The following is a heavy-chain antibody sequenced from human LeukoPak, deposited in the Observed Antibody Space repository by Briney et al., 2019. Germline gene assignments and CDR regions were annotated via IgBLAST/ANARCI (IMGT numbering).Heavy chain of an antibody. CDR1: GYTFTSYG. D-gene: IGHD6-19*01. CDR3: ARDLYSSGWYALDY. Sequence: ASVKVSCKASGYTFTSYGISWVRQAPGQGLEWMGWISAYNGNTNYAQKLQGRVTMTTDTSTSTAYMELRSLRSDDTAVYYCARDLYSSGWYALDYWGQGTLVTVSS. CDR2: ISAYNGNT. V-gene: IGHV1-18*01. J-gene: IGHJ4*02.